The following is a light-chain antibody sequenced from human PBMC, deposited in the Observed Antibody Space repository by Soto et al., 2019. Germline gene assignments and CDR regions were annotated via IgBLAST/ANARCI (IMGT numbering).Light chain of an antibody. CDR1: QSISSY. Sequence: DIQMTQSPSSLSASVGDRVTITCRASQSISSYLNWYQQKPGKAPTLLIYAASSLQSGVPSRFSGSGSGTDFTLTISSLQPEDFATYYCQQYNGYRTWTFGQGTKVDIK. V-gene: IGKV1-39*01. CDR3: QQYNGYRTWT. CDR2: AAS. J-gene: IGKJ1*01.